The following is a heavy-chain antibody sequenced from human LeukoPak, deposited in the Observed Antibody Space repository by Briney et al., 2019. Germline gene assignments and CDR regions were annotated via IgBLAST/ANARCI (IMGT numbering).Heavy chain of an antibody. CDR2: IYFSGNT. CDR1: GGSINTAGYS. V-gene: IGHV4-4*07. CDR3: ARVGLGISTHLDY. J-gene: IGHJ4*02. Sequence: SETLSLTCTVSGGSINTAGYSWTWIRQPAGKGLEWIGRIYFSGNTDQNPSLKSRVTMSVDTSKNQFSLKLNSVTAADTAVYYCARVGLGISTHLDYWGQGTLVTVSS. D-gene: IGHD2-2*01.